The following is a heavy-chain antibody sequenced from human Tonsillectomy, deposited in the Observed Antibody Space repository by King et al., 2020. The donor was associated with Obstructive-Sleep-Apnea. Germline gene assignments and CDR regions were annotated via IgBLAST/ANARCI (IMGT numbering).Heavy chain of an antibody. CDR3: AKDRTISGTPFYGMDV. J-gene: IGHJ6*02. V-gene: IGHV3-23*04. D-gene: IGHD1/OR15-1a*01. Sequence: VQLVESGGGLVQPGGSLRLSCAASGFTFSSCAMSWVRQAPGKGLEWVSAISGSGSSTYYADSVKGRFSISRDTSKNTVYLQMNSLRAEDTAVYHCAKDRTISGTPFYGMDVWGPGTTVTVSS. CDR2: ISGSGSST. CDR1: GFTFSSCA.